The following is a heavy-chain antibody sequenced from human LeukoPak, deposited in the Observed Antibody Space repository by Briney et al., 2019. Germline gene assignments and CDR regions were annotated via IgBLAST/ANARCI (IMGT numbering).Heavy chain of an antibody. CDR3: TRGAGWLIDY. D-gene: IGHD3-16*01. CDR1: DDSISDYY. V-gene: IGHV4-59*01. Sequence: SETLSLTCTVSDDSISDYYRGWIRQPPGKGLEWIGYFHNSGTSTYNPSPKSQVTISADTSKNQFSLKLNSLTTADTAVYYCTRGAGWLIDYWGQGILVTVSS. CDR2: FHNSGTS. J-gene: IGHJ4*02.